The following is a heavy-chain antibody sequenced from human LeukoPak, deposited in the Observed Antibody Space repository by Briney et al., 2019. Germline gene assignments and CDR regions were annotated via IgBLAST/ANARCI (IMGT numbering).Heavy chain of an antibody. CDR3: ARAITMVRGVIWFDY. D-gene: IGHD3-10*01. CDR2: INHSGST. J-gene: IGHJ4*02. Sequence: SETLSLTCAVYGGSLSGYYWSWIRQPPGKGLEWIGEINHSGSTNYNPSLKSRVTISVDTSKNQFSLKLSSVTAADTAVYYCARAITMVRGVIWFDYWGQGTLVTVSS. CDR1: GGSLSGYY. V-gene: IGHV4-34*01.